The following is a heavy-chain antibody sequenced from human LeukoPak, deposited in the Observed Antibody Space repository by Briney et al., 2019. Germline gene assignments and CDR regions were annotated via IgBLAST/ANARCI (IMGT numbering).Heavy chain of an antibody. J-gene: IGHJ4*02. CDR1: GFSFGDYA. CDR3: TRHGPSSGGWRYFDY. CDR2: IRSKAYGGTT. D-gene: IGHD6-19*01. Sequence: GGSLRLSCTASGFSFGDYAFNWVRQAPGKGREWVGFIRSKAYGGTTDLAAAARGRFTISRDDSKNVAYLQMNSLETEDTAVYYCTRHGPSSGGWRYFDYWGQGTLVTVSS. V-gene: IGHV3-49*04.